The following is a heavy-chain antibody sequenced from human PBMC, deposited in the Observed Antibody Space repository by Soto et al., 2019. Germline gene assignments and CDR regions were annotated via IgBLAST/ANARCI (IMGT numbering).Heavy chain of an antibody. CDR1: GFTFSSYA. V-gene: IGHV3-33*01. J-gene: IGHJ4*02. CDR2: IWYDGSNT. Sequence: GGSLRLFCAASGFTFSSYAMHWVRQAPGKGLEWVGFIWYDGSNTFYAESVKGRFTISRDNSKNTVYLQINALRAEDTAVYYCARDFSMVIVAPGYWGQGTLVTVSS. D-gene: IGHD5-12*01. CDR3: ARDFSMVIVAPGY.